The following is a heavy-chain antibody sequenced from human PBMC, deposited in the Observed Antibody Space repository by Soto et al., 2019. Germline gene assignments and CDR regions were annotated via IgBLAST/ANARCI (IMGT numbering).Heavy chain of an antibody. Sequence: GGSLRLSCAASGFTFSSYAMSWVRQAPGKGLEWVSAISGSGGSTYYADSVKGRFTISRGNSKNTLYLQMNSLRAEDTAVYYCAKDSDFWSGYLESDAFDIWGQGTMVTVSS. V-gene: IGHV3-23*01. CDR1: GFTFSSYA. CDR2: ISGSGGST. CDR3: AKDSDFWSGYLESDAFDI. D-gene: IGHD3-3*01. J-gene: IGHJ3*02.